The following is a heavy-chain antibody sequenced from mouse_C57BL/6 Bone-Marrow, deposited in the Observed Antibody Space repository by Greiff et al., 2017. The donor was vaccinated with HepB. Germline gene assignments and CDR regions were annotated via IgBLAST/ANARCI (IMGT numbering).Heavy chain of an antibody. V-gene: IGHV1-81*01. CDR2: IYPRSGNT. D-gene: IGHD2-4*01. CDR1: GYTFTSYG. CDR3: ARKNYDYDWAY. J-gene: IGHJ3*01. Sequence: VQLQESGAELARPGASVKLSCKASGYTFTSYGISWVKQRTGQGLEWIGEIYPRSGNTYYNEKFKGKATLTADKSSSTAYMELRSLTSEDSAVYFCARKNYDYDWAYWGQGTLVTVSA.